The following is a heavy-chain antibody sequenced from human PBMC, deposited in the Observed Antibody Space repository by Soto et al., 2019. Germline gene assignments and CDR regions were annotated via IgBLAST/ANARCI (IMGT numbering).Heavy chain of an antibody. V-gene: IGHV4-59*01. D-gene: IGHD3-10*01. CDR1: GGSISNYY. CDR3: ARARITMVREVIKYNMDV. Sequence: SETLSLTCTVSGGSISNYYWSWIRQSPGEGLEWIGYIYDTGNTNSNPSLQSRATISMDTSKNQLSLKLSSVTAADTAVYYCARARITMVREVIKYNMDVWGQGTTVTVSS. J-gene: IGHJ6*02. CDR2: IYDTGNT.